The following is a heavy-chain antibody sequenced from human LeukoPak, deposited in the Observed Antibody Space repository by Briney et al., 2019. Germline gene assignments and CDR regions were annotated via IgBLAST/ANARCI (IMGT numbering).Heavy chain of an antibody. D-gene: IGHD6-19*01. CDR3: ANPGGYSSGWYGTEDLRFDY. J-gene: IGHJ4*02. CDR1: GFTSSRYW. V-gene: IGHV3-23*01. CDR2: ISGSGGST. Sequence: HPGGSLRLSCAVSGFTSSRYWMSWVRQAPGKGLEWVSAISGSGGSTYYADSVKGRFTISRDNSKNTLYLQMNSLRAEDTAVYYCANPGGYSSGWYGTEDLRFDYWGQGTLVTVSS.